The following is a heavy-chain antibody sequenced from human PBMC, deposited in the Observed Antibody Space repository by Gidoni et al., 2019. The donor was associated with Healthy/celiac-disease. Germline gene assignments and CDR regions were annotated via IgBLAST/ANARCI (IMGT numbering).Heavy chain of an antibody. CDR2: ISSSSSTI. V-gene: IGHV3-48*02. J-gene: IGHJ4*02. CDR3: ARDAGDYGHRLSPDY. CDR1: GFPFSSYS. Sequence: EVQLVESGGGLVQPGGSLRLSCAASGFPFSSYSMNWVRQAPGKGLEWVSYISSSSSTIYYADSVKGRFTISRDNAKNSLYLQMNSLRDEDTAVYYCARDAGDYGHRLSPDYWGQGTLVTVSS. D-gene: IGHD4-17*01.